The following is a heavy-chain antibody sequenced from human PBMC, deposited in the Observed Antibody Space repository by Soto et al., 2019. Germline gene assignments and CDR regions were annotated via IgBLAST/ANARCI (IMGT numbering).Heavy chain of an antibody. V-gene: IGHV3-7*05. J-gene: IGHJ4*02. CDR2: IKTDGSET. CDR1: GFNFRGFR. Sequence: EVQLVQSGGGLVQPGGSLRVSCAASGFNFRGFRMGRVRQAPGKGLEWVANIKTDGSETHYADAEKGRFTISRDNAENSLHLQLNNLGLDDAAVYYCVKGALGDSWSQGTPVAVSP. D-gene: IGHD3-16*01. CDR3: VKGALGDS.